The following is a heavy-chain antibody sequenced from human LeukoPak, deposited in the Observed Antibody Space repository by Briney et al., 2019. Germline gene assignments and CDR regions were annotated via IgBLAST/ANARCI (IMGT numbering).Heavy chain of an antibody. Sequence: GASVKVSCKASGYTFTSYGISWVRQAPGQGLEWMGWISAYNGNTNYAQKLQGRVTMTTDTSTSTAYMELRSLRSDDTAVYYCARPYSSGWYIDDWYFDLWGRGTLVTVSS. V-gene: IGHV1-18*04. D-gene: IGHD6-19*01. CDR1: GYTFTSYG. CDR2: ISAYNGNT. CDR3: ARPYSSGWYIDDWYFDL. J-gene: IGHJ2*01.